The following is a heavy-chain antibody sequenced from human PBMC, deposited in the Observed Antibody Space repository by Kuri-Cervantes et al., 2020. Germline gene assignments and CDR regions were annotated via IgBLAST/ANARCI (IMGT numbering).Heavy chain of an antibody. V-gene: IGHV4-4*02. CDR3: ARVEGRSYGHYYYYYYMDV. Sequence: SETLSLTCAVSGGSISSSNWWSWVRQPPGKGLEWIGEINHSGSTNYNPSLKSRVTISIDTSKNQFSLKLSSVTAADTAVYYCARVEGRSYGHYYYYYYMDVWGKGTTVTVSS. J-gene: IGHJ6*03. CDR1: GGSISSSNW. D-gene: IGHD5-18*01. CDR2: INHSGST.